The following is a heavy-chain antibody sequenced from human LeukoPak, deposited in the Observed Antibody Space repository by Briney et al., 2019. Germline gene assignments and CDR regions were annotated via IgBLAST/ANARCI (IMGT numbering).Heavy chain of an antibody. J-gene: IGHJ3*02. V-gene: IGHV4-30-2*01. CDR1: GGSISSGGYY. D-gene: IGHD3-22*01. CDR2: IYHSGCT. CDR3: ASRNPKYYYDSKPNPGDAFDI. Sequence: PSETLSLTCTVSGGSISSGGYYWSWIRQPPGKGLEWIGYIYHSGCTYYNPSLKSRVTISVDRSKNQFSLKLSSVTAADTAVYYCASRNPKYYYDSKPNPGDAFDIWGQGTMVTVSS.